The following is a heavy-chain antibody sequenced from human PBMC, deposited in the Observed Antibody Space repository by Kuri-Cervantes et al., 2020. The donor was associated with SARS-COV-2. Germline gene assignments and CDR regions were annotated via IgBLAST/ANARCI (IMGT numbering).Heavy chain of an antibody. CDR2: IYYSGIT. CDR3: AKSSGRGAFDI. Sequence: GSLRLSCAASGFTFSDHYMDWVRQAPGKGLEWIGYIYYSGITTYNPSLKSRVTISVDTSKNQFSLQLNSVTPEDTAVYYCAKSSGRGAFDIWGQGTMVTVSS. D-gene: IGHD1-26*01. J-gene: IGHJ3*02. V-gene: IGHV4-34*08. CDR1: GFTFSDHY.